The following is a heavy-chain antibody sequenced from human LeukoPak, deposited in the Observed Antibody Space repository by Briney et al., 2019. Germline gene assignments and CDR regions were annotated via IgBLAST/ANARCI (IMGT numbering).Heavy chain of an antibody. Sequence: ASVKVSCKASGYTFTGYYMHWVRRAPGQGLEWMGWINPNSGGTNYAQKFQGWVTMTRDTSISTAYMELSRLRSDDTAVYYCARVAEGAVAGTAAFDIWGQGTMVTVSS. V-gene: IGHV1-2*04. CDR2: INPNSGGT. CDR1: GYTFTGYY. D-gene: IGHD6-19*01. CDR3: ARVAEGAVAGTAAFDI. J-gene: IGHJ3*02.